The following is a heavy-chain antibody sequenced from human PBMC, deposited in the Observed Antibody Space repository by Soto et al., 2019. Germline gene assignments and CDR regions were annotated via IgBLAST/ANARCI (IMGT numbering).Heavy chain of an antibody. CDR2: ISYDGSNK. D-gene: IGHD3-9*01. Sequence: GSLRLSCAASGFTFSSYGMHWVRQAPGKGLEWVAVISYDGSNKYYADSVKGRFTISRDNSKNTLYLQMNSLRAEDTAVYYCSVLRYFDWLPYPDAFDIWGQGTMVTVSS. J-gene: IGHJ3*02. V-gene: IGHV3-30*03. CDR3: SVLRYFDWLPYPDAFDI. CDR1: GFTFSSYG.